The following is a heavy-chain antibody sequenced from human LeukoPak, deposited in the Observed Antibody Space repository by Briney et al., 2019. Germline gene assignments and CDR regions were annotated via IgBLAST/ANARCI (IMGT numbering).Heavy chain of an antibody. V-gene: IGHV3-72*01. J-gene: IGHJ4*01. CDR1: GFTFSDHY. CDR2: SRDKGNSYTT. Sequence: GGSLRLSCAASGFTFSDHYIDWVRQAPGKGLEWVGRSRDKGNSYTTAYAASGRGRFTISRDDSKNSLYLQMNSLKIEDTAVYYCTKLARAPRDFDYWGQGTLVTVSS. CDR3: TKLARAPRDFDY. D-gene: IGHD3-10*01.